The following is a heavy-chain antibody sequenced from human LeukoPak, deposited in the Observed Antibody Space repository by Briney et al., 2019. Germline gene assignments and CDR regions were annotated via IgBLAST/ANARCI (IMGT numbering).Heavy chain of an antibody. CDR1: GYTFTFYY. CDR3: ARDGYCSGGSCHSFEY. D-gene: IGHD2-15*01. J-gene: IGHJ4*02. V-gene: IGHV1-46*01. Sequence: RASVKVSCKTSGYTFTFYYIHWVRQAPGQGLEWMGIINPHADSTTYAQKFQGRVTMTRDMSTSTVYMELSSLRSEDTAVYFCARDGYCSGGSCHSFEYWGQGTLVTVSS. CDR2: INPHADST.